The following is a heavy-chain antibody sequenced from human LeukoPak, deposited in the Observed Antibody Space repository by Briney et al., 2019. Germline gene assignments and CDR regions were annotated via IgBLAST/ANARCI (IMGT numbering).Heavy chain of an antibody. D-gene: IGHD2-2*02. J-gene: IGHJ4*02. CDR3: TKAGGAYRSSSSCYIDY. CDR2: IRYDEINK. CDR1: GFAFHSYG. V-gene: IGHV3-30*02. Sequence: TGGSLRLSCAASGFAFHSYGLHWVRQAPGKGLEWVAFIRYDEINKYYPDSVRGRFTISRDNSRNTVYLQMNSLRAEDTAVYYCTKAGGAYRSSSSCYIDYWGQGTLVTVSS.